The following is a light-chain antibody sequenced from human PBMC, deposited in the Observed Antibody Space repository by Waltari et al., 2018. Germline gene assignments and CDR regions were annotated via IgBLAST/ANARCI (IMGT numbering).Light chain of an antibody. CDR3: DSYTSSVTRI. J-gene: IGLJ1*01. CDR2: DVT. V-gene: IGLV2-14*03. CDR1: SRDVSGYNY. Sequence: QSALTQPASVSGSPGQSITISCPGTSRDVSGYNYVAWFRQYPGKAPKLLIYDVTNRFAGVSNRFSGSKSGNTASLTISGLQAEDEADYYCDSYTSSVTRIFGTGTKVTVL.